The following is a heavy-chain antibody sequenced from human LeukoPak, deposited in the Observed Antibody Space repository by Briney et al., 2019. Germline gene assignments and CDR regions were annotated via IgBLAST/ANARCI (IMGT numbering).Heavy chain of an antibody. J-gene: IGHJ4*02. D-gene: IGHD6-13*01. CDR1: GFTLSSYA. Sequence: GGSLRLSCAASGFTLSSYAMSWVRQAPGKGLEWVSAISYSGGSAYYADSVKGRFTISRDNSKNTLYLQMNSLRAEDTAVYYCATSPGAAAGSSGLDYWGQGTLVTVSS. CDR2: ISYSGGSA. V-gene: IGHV3-23*01. CDR3: ATSPGAAAGSSGLDY.